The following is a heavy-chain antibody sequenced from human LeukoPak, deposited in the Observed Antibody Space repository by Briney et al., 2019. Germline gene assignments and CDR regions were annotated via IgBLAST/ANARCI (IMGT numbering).Heavy chain of an antibody. Sequence: ASVKVSCKASGYTFTGYYMHWVRQAPGQGLEWMGWINPNSGGTNYAQKFQGRVTMTRDTSISTAYMELSRLRSDDTAVYYCARDSHRDYYDSSGYHIWGHGTMVTVSS. CDR3: ARDSHRDYYDSSGYHI. J-gene: IGHJ3*02. CDR2: INPNSGGT. CDR1: GYTFTGYY. V-gene: IGHV1-2*02. D-gene: IGHD3-22*01.